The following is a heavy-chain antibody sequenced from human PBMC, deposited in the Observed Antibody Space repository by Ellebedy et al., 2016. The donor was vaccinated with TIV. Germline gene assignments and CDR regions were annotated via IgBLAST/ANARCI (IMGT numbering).Heavy chain of an antibody. J-gene: IGHJ4*02. CDR3: ATKHCTGGNCHHPTFDY. CDR2: INPNSGGT. D-gene: IGHD2-8*02. Sequence: ASVKVSXKASGYTFSDDYMHWVRQAPGQGLEWMGWINPNSGGTNYAPKFQGRVTMTRDTSISTAYMELSRLTSDDAAVYYCATKHCTGGNCHHPTFDYWGQGTLVTVSS. CDR1: GYTFSDDY. V-gene: IGHV1-2*02.